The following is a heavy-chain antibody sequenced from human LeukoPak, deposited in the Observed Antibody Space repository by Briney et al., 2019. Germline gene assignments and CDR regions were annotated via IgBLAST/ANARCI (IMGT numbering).Heavy chain of an antibody. CDR3: ARDPLAAAGTDEHY. V-gene: IGHV3-21*01. D-gene: IGHD6-13*01. CDR1: GFTFSSYS. Sequence: GGSLRLPCAASGFTFSSYSMNWVRQAPGKGLEWVSSISSSSSYIYYADSVKGRFTISRDNAKNSLYLQMNSLRAEDTAVYYCARDPLAAAGTDEHYWGQGTLVTVSS. CDR2: ISSSSSYI. J-gene: IGHJ4*02.